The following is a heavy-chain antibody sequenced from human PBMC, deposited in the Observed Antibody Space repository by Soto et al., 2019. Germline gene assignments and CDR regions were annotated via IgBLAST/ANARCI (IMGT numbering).Heavy chain of an antibody. CDR3: ARGEFYDYVWGSYRPFFDY. CDR1: GFTFSSYW. CDR2: IKQDGSEK. D-gene: IGHD3-16*02. V-gene: IGHV3-7*03. J-gene: IGHJ4*02. Sequence: GSLRLSCAASGFTFSSYWMSWVRQAPGKGLEWVANIKQDGSEKYYVDSVKGRFTISRDNAKNSLYLQMNSLRAEDTAVYYCARGEFYDYVWGSYRPFFDYWGQGTLVTVSS.